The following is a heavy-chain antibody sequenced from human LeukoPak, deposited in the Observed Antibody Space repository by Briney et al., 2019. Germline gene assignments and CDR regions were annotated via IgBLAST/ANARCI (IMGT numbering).Heavy chain of an antibody. V-gene: IGHV1-46*01. CDR3: ARDDSLGFDY. Sequence: ASVKVSCKASGYTFTSYDINWVRQAPGQGLEWMGIINPSGGSTSYAQKFQGRVTMTRDTSTSTVYMELSSLRSEDTAVYYCARDDSLGFDYWGQGTLVTVSS. D-gene: IGHD7-27*01. J-gene: IGHJ4*02. CDR1: GYTFTSYD. CDR2: INPSGGST.